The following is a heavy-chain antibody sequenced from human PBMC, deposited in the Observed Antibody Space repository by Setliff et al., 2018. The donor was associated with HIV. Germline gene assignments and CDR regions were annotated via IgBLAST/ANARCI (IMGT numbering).Heavy chain of an antibody. CDR3: ARQPILDS. V-gene: IGHV1-8*02. J-gene: IGHJ4*02. Sequence: ASVKVSCKASGGTFSSYAISWVRQAPGQGLEWMGWINSNSGGTNYAQKFQGRVTMTRNISTNTAYMELSSLRPDDTAVYYCARQPILDSWGQGTPVTVSS. CDR2: INSNSGGT. CDR1: GGTFSSYA.